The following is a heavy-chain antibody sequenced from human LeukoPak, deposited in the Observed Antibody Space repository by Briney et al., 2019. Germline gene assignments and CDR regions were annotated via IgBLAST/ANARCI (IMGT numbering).Heavy chain of an antibody. CDR3: AITRSIAARVVNY. D-gene: IGHD6-6*01. CDR1: GGSISSGGYY. J-gene: IGHJ4*02. V-gene: IGHV4-31*03. Sequence: SQTLSLTCTVSGGSISSGGYYWSWIRQHPGKGLEWIGYIYYSGSTYYNPSLKSRVTISVDTSKNQFSLKLSSVTAADTAVYYCAITRSIAARVVNYWGQGTLVTVSS. CDR2: IYYSGST.